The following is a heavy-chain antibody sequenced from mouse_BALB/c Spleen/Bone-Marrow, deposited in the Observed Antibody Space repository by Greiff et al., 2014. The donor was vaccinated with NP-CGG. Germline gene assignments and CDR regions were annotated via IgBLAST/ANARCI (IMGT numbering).Heavy chain of an antibody. V-gene: IGHV1-14*01. J-gene: IGHJ2*01. Sequence: EVQLVESGPEPVKPGASVKMSCKASGYTFTSYVMHWVKQKPGQGLEWIGYIHPYNDGTKYNERFKGKATLTSDKSSSTAYMELSSLTSEDSAVYYCARTMLGYYFDYWGQGTTLTVSS. CDR2: IHPYNDGT. CDR3: ARTMLGYYFDY. D-gene: IGHD1-1*02. CDR1: GYTFTSYV.